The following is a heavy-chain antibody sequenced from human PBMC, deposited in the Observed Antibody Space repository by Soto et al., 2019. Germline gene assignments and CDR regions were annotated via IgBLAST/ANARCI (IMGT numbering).Heavy chain of an antibody. Sequence: QVQLVQSGAEVKKPGSSMRVSCKASGDTFTFYSINWVRQAPGLGLEWMGRINPILSMSNYAQRFQGRVTMTGDKSTSTAYMELSSLRSEDTAMYYCASSYGSGYRAFDYWGQGALVTVSS. J-gene: IGHJ4*02. D-gene: IGHD3-10*01. V-gene: IGHV1-69*02. CDR3: ASSYGSGYRAFDY. CDR2: INPILSMS. CDR1: GDTFTFYS.